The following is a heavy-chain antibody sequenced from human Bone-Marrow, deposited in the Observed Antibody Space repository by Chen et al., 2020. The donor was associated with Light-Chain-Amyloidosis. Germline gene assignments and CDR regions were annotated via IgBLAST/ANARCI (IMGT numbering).Heavy chain of an antibody. J-gene: IGHJ6*02. CDR2: ISFDGSKK. CDR3: ARDTPTVTPEGEYYYNGMDV. V-gene: IGHV3-30*04. D-gene: IGHD4-17*01. CDR1: GFTFSSYT. Sequence: QLVESGGGVVQPGRSLRLSCAASGFTFSSYTFHWVRRAPGKGLEWVATISFDGSKKYFVDAVKGRFTISRDNSKNTVYLQMTSLREEDTAVFFCARDTPTVTPEGEYYYNGMDVWGQGTTVTVSS.